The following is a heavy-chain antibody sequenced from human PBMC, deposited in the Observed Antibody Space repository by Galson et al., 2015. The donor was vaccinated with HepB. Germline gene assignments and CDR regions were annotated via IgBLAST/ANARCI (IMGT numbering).Heavy chain of an antibody. V-gene: IGHV3-21*03. CDR1: GFTFSPFG. J-gene: IGHJ4*02. CDR3: ARDASEWSRDY. D-gene: IGHD3-3*01. Sequence: SLRLSCAASGFTFSPFGMTWVRQAPGKSLEWVSVIGRDLNYIHYADSVKGRFITSRDNAKNTVYLQMSSLRVEDSGVYYCARDASEWSRDYWGQGTLVTVSS. CDR2: IGRDLNYI.